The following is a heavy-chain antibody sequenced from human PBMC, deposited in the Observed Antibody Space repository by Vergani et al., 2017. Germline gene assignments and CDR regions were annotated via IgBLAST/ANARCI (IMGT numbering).Heavy chain of an antibody. Sequence: EVQLVESGGGLIQPGGSLRLSCAASGFTVSSNYMSWVRQAPGKGLEWVSVIYSGGSTYDADSVKGRFTISRDNSKNTLYLQMNSLRAEDTAVYYCARETFSGSYSAFDIWGQGTMVTVSS. CDR1: GFTVSSNY. J-gene: IGHJ3*02. D-gene: IGHD1-26*01. V-gene: IGHV3-53*01. CDR2: IYSGGST. CDR3: ARETFSGSYSAFDI.